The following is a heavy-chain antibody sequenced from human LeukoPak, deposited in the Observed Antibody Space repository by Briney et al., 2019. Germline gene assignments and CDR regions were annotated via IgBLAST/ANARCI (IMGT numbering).Heavy chain of an antibody. CDR1: GYTFTGYY. Sequence: ASVKVSCKASGYTFTGYYMHWVRQAPGQGLEWMGRINPTSGGTNYAQKFQGRVTMTRDTSISTAYMELSRLRSDDTAVYYCARDERGWYRGVIDYWGQGTLVTVSS. V-gene: IGHV1-2*06. CDR2: INPTSGGT. D-gene: IGHD6-19*01. J-gene: IGHJ4*02. CDR3: ARDERGWYRGVIDY.